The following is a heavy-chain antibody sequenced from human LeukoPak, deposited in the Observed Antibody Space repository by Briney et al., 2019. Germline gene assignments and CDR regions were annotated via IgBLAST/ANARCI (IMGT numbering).Heavy chain of an antibody. CDR3: ARNIHGSDAFDI. CDR1: GGSISSGGYS. CDR2: IYYSGST. Sequence: SETLSLTCTVSGGSISSGGYSWSWIRQHPGKGLEWIGYIYYSGSTYYRPSLQSRVTISLDTSKNQFYLKLNSVTAADSAVYYCARNIHGSDAFDIWGQGTMVTVSS. V-gene: IGHV4-31*03. D-gene: IGHD5-12*01. J-gene: IGHJ3*02.